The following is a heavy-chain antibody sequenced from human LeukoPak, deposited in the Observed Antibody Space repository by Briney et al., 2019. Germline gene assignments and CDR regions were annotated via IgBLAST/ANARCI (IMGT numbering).Heavy chain of an antibody. V-gene: IGHV3-30*02. CDR2: IRLDGSNE. CDR1: GFTFRNYG. Sequence: GGSLRLSCAASGFTFRNYGMHWVRQAPGKGLNWVAFIRLDGSNEYYADSVKGRFTISRDNSKNTLYLQMNSLRGEDTAVYYCAKDTREYNYGAFDHWGQGTLVTVSS. D-gene: IGHD5-18*01. J-gene: IGHJ4*02. CDR3: AKDTREYNYGAFDH.